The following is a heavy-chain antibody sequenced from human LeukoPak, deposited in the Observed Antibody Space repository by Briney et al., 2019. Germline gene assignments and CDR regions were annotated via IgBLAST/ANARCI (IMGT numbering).Heavy chain of an antibody. Sequence: SETPSLTCTVSLGSISSSSYYWGWIRQPPGKGREWIGRVDYSGCTYYNPSRKSRVAIFVDTSKKQFSLKLSSVTAADTAVYYCARFNDILTGYYAGGWFDPWGQGTLVTVSS. V-gene: IGHV4-39*01. CDR3: ARFNDILTGYYAGGWFDP. CDR2: VDYSGCT. D-gene: IGHD3-9*01. J-gene: IGHJ5*02. CDR1: LGSISSSSYY.